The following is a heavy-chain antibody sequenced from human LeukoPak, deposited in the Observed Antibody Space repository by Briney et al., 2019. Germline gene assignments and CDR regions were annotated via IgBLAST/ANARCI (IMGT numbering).Heavy chain of an antibody. CDR3: GRLAHNAWYAIDF. V-gene: IGHV3-7*01. D-gene: IGHD2-2*01. CDR2: ILPDGSQK. CDR1: DFTFDFYW. Sequence: GGSLRLSCVASDFTFDFYWMTWVSQAPGKGLEWLANILPDGSQKYYVDSVKGRFTISRDNPKNSLYLQINNLRAEDTAVYYCGRLAHNAWYAIDFWGQGTLVTVSS. J-gene: IGHJ4*02.